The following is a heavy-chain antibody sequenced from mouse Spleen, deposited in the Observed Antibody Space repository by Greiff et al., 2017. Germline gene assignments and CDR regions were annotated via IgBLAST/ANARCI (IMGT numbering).Heavy chain of an antibody. Sequence: EVNVVESGGGLVKLGGSLKLSCAASGFTFSSYAMSWVRQTPEKRLEWVATISSGGGNTYYPDSVKGRFTISRDNAKNTLYLQMSSLKSEDTAMYYCARHEVRRYFDVWGAGTTVTVSS. D-gene: IGHD2-14*01. J-gene: IGHJ1*01. CDR3: ARHEVRRYFDV. V-gene: IGHV5-9*04. CDR1: GFTFSSYA. CDR2: ISSGGGNT.